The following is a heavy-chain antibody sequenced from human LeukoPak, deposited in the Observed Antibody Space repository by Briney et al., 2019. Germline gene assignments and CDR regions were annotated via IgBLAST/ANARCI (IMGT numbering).Heavy chain of an antibody. J-gene: IGHJ4*02. V-gene: IGHV5-51*01. CDR1: RYSFTTYW. D-gene: IGHD3-10*01. CDR3: ARLFGSSTTHFEY. CDR2: IYPGDSDT. Sequence: GESLKISCKGSRYSFTTYWIAWVRQMPGKDLEWMGIIYPGDSDTRYSPSFQGQVTLSADKSISTAYLQWSSLKASDTAMYYCARLFGSSTTHFEYWGQGTLVTVSS.